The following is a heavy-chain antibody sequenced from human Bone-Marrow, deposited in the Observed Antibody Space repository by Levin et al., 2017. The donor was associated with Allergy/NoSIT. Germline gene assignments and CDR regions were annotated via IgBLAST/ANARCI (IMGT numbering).Heavy chain of an antibody. D-gene: IGHD3-16*01. CDR3: AKDFGGVSPLDS. CDR1: GFRFSSYG. V-gene: IGHV3-30*18. Sequence: GESLKISCAASGFRFSSYGMHWVRQAPGKGLEWLTRISYDGNNENYADSVQGRFTISRDNSKTTLYLEMNSLRPEDTAVYYCAKDFGGVSPLDSWGQGTLVIVSS. CDR2: ISYDGNNE. J-gene: IGHJ4*02.